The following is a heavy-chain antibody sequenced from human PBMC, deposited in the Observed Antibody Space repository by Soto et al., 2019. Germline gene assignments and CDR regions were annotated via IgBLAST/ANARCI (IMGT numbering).Heavy chain of an antibody. CDR1: GLTFSSCE. J-gene: IGHJ4*02. CDR3: AGRYCSNGVCHLGLSDY. Sequence: QPGGSLRLSCAASGLTFSSCEMNWVRQAPGKGLEWVSYIGTRGSTKYYADSVRGRFTVSRDNTKSSLFLQLNSLRAEDTAVYFCAGRYCSNGVCHLGLSDYWGQGTLVTVSS. CDR2: IGTRGSTK. D-gene: IGHD2-8*01. V-gene: IGHV3-48*03.